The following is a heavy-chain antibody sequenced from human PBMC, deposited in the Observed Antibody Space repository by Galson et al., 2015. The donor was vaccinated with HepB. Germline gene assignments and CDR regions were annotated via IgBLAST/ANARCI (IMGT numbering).Heavy chain of an antibody. V-gene: IGHV5-51*01. CDR2: IYPGDSDT. CDR3: ARPSDSSGYYNAFDI. Sequence: QSGAEVKKPGESLKISCKGSGYSFTTYWIGWVRQMPGKGLEWMGIIYPGDSDTRYSPSFQGQVTISADKSISTAYLQWSSLKASDTAMYYCARPSDSSGYYNAFDIWGQGTMVTVSS. J-gene: IGHJ3*02. D-gene: IGHD3-22*01. CDR1: GYSFTTYW.